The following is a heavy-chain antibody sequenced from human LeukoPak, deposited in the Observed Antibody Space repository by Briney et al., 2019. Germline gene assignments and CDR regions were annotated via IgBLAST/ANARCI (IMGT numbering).Heavy chain of an antibody. D-gene: IGHD1-26*01. CDR2: ISSSSSYI. CDR3: ARYRYSGSYHDY. Sequence: GGSLRLSCAASGFTFSSYSMNWVRQAPGKGLEWVSSISSSSSYIYYADSVKGRFTISRDNAKNSLYLQINSLRAEDTAVYYCARYRYSGSYHDYWGQGTLVTVSS. J-gene: IGHJ4*02. V-gene: IGHV3-21*01. CDR1: GFTFSSYS.